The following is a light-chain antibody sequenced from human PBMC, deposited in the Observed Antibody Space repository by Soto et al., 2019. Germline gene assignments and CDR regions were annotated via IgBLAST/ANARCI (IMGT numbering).Light chain of an antibody. V-gene: IGLV1-40*01. J-gene: IGLJ2*01. CDR3: QSYDSSLSGVV. CDR2: GNY. Sequence: QAVVTQPPSVSGAPGQRVTISCTGSSSNIGAGYDVHWYQQLPGTAPKLLIYGNYNRPSGVPDRFSGSKSGTSASLAITGLQAEDEADYYCQSYDSSLSGVVFGGGTKLTVL. CDR1: SSNIGAGYD.